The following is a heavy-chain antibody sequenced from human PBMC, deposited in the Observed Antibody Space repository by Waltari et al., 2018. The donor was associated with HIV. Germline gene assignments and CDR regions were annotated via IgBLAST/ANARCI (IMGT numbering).Heavy chain of an antibody. CDR1: GYTFTSYY. J-gene: IGHJ5*02. V-gene: IGHV1-46*01. Sequence: QVQLVQSGAEVKKPGASVKVSCKASGYTFTSYYMHWVRQAPGQGLEWMGISNPSGGSTSYAQKFQGRGTMTRDTSTSTVYMELSSLRSEDTAVYYCARDYDILTDYYNWFDPWGQGTLVTVSS. D-gene: IGHD3-9*01. CDR2: SNPSGGST. CDR3: ARDYDILTDYYNWFDP.